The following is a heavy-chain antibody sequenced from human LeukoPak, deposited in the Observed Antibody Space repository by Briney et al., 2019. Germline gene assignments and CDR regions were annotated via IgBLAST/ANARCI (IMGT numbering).Heavy chain of an antibody. CDR1: GYTFTGYY. CDR2: INPNSGGT. V-gene: IGHV1-2*02. J-gene: IGHJ6*03. D-gene: IGHD6-19*01. Sequence: GASVKVSCKASGYTFTGYYMHWVRQSPGQGLEWMGWINPNSGGTNYAQKFQGRVTMTRDTSISTAYMELSRLRSDDTAVYYCARDLSVAGTHYYYYMDVWGKGTTVTISS. CDR3: ARDLSVAGTHYYYYMDV.